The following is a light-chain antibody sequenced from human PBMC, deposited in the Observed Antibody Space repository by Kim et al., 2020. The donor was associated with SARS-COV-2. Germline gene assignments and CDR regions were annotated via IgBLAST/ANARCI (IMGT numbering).Light chain of an antibody. J-gene: IGLJ3*02. CDR1: SSNIGAGYD. Sequence: QRVTISCTGSSSNIGAGYDVHWYQQLQGRAPKLLIFADSGRPSGVPDRLSGSKSGTSASLAITGLQAEDEADYYCQSYDSRLSGWVFGGGTKLTVL. CDR3: QSYDSRLSGWV. V-gene: IGLV1-40*01. CDR2: ADS.